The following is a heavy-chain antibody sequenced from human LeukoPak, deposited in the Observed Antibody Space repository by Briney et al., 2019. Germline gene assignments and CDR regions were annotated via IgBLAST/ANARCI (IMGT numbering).Heavy chain of an antibody. D-gene: IGHD3-22*01. V-gene: IGHV3-33*06. CDR1: GFTFSSYG. CDR3: AKDIYYYDSSGYLN. CDR2: IWYDGSNK. Sequence: GGSLRLSCAASGFTFSSYGMHWVRQAPGKGLEWAAVIWYDGSNKYYADSVKGRFTISRDNSKNTLYLQMNSLRAEDTAVYYCAKDIYYYDSSGYLNWGQGTLVTVSS. J-gene: IGHJ4*02.